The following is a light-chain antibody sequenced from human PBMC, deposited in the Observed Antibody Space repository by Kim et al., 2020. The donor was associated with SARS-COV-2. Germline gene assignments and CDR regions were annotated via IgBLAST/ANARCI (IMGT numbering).Light chain of an antibody. V-gene: IGKV1-5*03. Sequence: ASVGDRVTITCRASQSISSWLAWYQQKPGKAPKLLIYKASSLESGVPSRFSGSGSGTEFTLTISSLQPDDFATYYCQQYNSYSTTFGQGTKVDIK. J-gene: IGKJ1*01. CDR1: QSISSW. CDR2: KAS. CDR3: QQYNSYSTT.